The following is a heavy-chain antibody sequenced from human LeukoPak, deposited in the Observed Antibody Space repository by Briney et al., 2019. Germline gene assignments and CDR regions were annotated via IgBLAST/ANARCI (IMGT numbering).Heavy chain of an antibody. CDR3: MYFWSGSSLVDY. D-gene: IGHD3-3*01. Sequence: PGGSLRLSCAASGFTFSNAWMSWVRQAPGKGLEWVGRIKSKTDGGTTDYAAPVKGRFTISRDDSKNTLYVEMYSLKTEDTAMYYCMYFWSGSSLVDYWGQGTLVTVSS. CDR2: IKSKTDGGTT. V-gene: IGHV3-15*01. CDR1: GFTFSNAW. J-gene: IGHJ4*02.